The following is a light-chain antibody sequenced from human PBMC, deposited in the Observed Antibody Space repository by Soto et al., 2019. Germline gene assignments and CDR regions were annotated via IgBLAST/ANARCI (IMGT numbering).Light chain of an antibody. V-gene: IGKV1-39*01. J-gene: IGKJ4*01. CDR1: QGVTSTY. CDR3: QQSYTTPLT. CDR2: AAS. Sequence: DIQMTQSPSSLSASVGDKVTLTCRTSQGVTSTYLNWYQQKPGKAPRLLIYAASSLQSGVPSRFSGSGSETDFTLTISSLQPEEFAIYYSQQSYTTPLTFGGGTKVEIK.